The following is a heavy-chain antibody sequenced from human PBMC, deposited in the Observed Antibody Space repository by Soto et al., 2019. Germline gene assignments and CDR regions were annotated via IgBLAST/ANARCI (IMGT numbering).Heavy chain of an antibody. D-gene: IGHD5-12*01. CDR2: MNPSSGNT. CDR1: GYTFTSYD. J-gene: IGHJ4*02. V-gene: IGHV1-8*01. CDR3: APGGMGGYVF. Sequence: QVQLVQSGAEVKKPGASVKVSCKASGYTFTSYDIHWVRQATGQGLEWMGWMNPSSGNTGYAQEFQGRVSMTRNTSTNTAYMEVSSLRSEDTAVYYCAPGGMGGYVFWGQGTLVTVSS.